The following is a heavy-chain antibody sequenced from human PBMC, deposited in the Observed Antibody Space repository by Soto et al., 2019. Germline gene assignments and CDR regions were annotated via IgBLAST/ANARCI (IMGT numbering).Heavy chain of an antibody. D-gene: IGHD3-9*01. CDR2: ISYDGSNK. V-gene: IGHV3-30-3*01. CDR3: ARAGYDILTGYSGLDY. CDR1: GFTFSSYA. J-gene: IGHJ4*02. Sequence: PGGSLRLSCAASGFTFSSYAMHWVRQAPGKGLEWVAVISYDGSNKYYADSVKGRFTISRDNSKNTLYLQMNSLRAEDTPVYYCARAGYDILTGYSGLDYWGQGTLVTVSS.